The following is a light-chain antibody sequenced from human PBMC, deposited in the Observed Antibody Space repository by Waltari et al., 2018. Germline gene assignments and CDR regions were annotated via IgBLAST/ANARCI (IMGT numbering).Light chain of an antibody. Sequence: QSALTQPASVSGSPGPSITISCPGTSSDVGSFNLVSWYQQPPGKAPKLMIYEVSKRPSGVSNRFSGSKSGNTASLTISGLQAEDEADYYCCSYAGSSTFVVFGGGTKLTVL. V-gene: IGLV2-23*02. CDR2: EVS. J-gene: IGLJ2*01. CDR3: CSYAGSSTFVV. CDR1: SSDVGSFNL.